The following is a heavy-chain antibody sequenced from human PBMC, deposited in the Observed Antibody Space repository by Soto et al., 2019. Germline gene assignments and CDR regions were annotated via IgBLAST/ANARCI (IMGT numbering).Heavy chain of an antibody. CDR1: GFTFSSYA. V-gene: IGHV3-30-3*01. J-gene: IGHJ6*02. D-gene: IGHD6-19*01. CDR3: ARDVSSGWYGLVVYGMDV. Sequence: GGSLRLSCAASGFTFSSYAMHWVRQAPGKGLEWVAVISYDGSNKYYADSVKGRFTISRDNSKNTLYLQMNSLRAEDTAVYYCARDVSSGWYGLVVYGMDVWGQGTTVTVSS. CDR2: ISYDGSNK.